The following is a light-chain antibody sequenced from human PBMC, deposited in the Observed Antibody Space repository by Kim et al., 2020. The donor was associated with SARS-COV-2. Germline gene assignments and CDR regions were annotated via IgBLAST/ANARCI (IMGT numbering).Light chain of an antibody. CDR2: GVS. CDR3: TSYTSSDTWI. CDR1: SSDVGLYDY. V-gene: IGLV2-14*03. Sequence: GQSITISCTGPSSDVGLYDYVYWYQQHPAEVPKLIIYGVSTRPSGVSHRFSASKSGNTASLTISGLQPEDEAHYYCTSYTSSDTWIFGGGTQLTVL. J-gene: IGLJ2*01.